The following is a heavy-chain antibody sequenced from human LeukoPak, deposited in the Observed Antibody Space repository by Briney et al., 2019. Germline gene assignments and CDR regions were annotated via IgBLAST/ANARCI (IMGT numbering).Heavy chain of an antibody. CDR1: GYTFTSYD. D-gene: IGHD3-3*01. Sequence: ASVKVSCKASGYTFTSYDINWVRQATGQGLEWMGWMNPNSGNTGYAQKFQGRVSITRNTSISTAYMELSSLRSEDTAVYYCARQPRSITIFGVVIPNWFDPWGQGTLVTVSS. J-gene: IGHJ5*02. CDR3: ARQPRSITIFGVVIPNWFDP. CDR2: MNPNSGNT. V-gene: IGHV1-8*03.